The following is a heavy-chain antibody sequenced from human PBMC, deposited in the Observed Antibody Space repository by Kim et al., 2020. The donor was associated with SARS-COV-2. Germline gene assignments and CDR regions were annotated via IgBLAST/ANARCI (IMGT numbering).Heavy chain of an antibody. CDR1: GYSFTKYW. D-gene: IGHD3-22*01. CDR2: IYPADSDT. CDR3: ARRIVAYWYFDL. V-gene: IGHV5-51*01. Sequence: GASLKISCKGSGYSFTKYWIGWVRQMPGEGLEWMGIIYPADSDTRYSPSFQGQVTISADRSVSTAYLQWNSLKASDTAIYYCARRIVAYWYFDLWGRGTLVTVSS. J-gene: IGHJ2*01.